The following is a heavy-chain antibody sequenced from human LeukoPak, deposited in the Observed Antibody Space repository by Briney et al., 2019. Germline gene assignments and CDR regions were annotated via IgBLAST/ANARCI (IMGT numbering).Heavy chain of an antibody. Sequence: GGSLRLSCAASGFTVSSNYMSWVRQAPGKGLEWVSVIYSGGSTYYADSVKGRFTISRDDSKNTLYLQMNSLRAEDTAVYYCAKDDNYIRFLSWGQGTLVTVSS. D-gene: IGHD3-16*01. J-gene: IGHJ5*02. CDR2: IYSGGST. CDR3: AKDDNYIRFLS. V-gene: IGHV3-53*01. CDR1: GFTVSSNY.